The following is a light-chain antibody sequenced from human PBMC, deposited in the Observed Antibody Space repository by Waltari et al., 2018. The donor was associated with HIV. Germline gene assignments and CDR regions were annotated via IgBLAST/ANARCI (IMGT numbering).Light chain of an antibody. CDR2: EVS. V-gene: IGLV2-14*01. CDR1: SSDIGAYKF. CDR3: ASYTRSGILL. Sequence: QSALTQPASVSGSPGKSITISCIGSSSDIGAYKFVSWYQQRPVKAPKLMIYEVSDRPSGSSNRFSGSKSGITASLTISGLQADDEADYYCASYTRSGILLFGGGTRLTVL. J-gene: IGLJ2*01.